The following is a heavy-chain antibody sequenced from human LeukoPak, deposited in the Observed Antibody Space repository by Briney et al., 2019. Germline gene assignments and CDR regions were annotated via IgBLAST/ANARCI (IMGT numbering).Heavy chain of an antibody. Sequence: PSETLSLTCTVSGGSISSSSYYWGWIRQPPGKGLEWIGSMYYSGSTYYNPSLKSRVTISVDTSKNQFSLKLSSVTAADTAVYYCARARDDSSGYYAYYFDYWGQGTLVTVSS. CDR1: GGSISSSSYY. CDR3: ARARDDSSGYYAYYFDY. D-gene: IGHD3-22*01. J-gene: IGHJ4*02. V-gene: IGHV4-39*07. CDR2: MYYSGST.